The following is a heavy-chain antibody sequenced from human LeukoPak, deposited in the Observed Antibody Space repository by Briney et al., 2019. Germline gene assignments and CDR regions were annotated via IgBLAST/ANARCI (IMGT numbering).Heavy chain of an antibody. CDR3: ARGLPDYYDSSGLHDY. D-gene: IGHD3-22*01. CDR2: IYYSGST. CDR1: GGSFSGYY. Sequence: SETLSLTCAVYGGSFSGYYWSWIRQHPGKGLEWIGYIYYSGSTYYNPSLKSRVTISVDTSKNQFSLKLSSVTAADTAVYYCARGLPDYYDSSGLHDYWGQGTLVTVSS. V-gene: IGHV4-31*11. J-gene: IGHJ4*02.